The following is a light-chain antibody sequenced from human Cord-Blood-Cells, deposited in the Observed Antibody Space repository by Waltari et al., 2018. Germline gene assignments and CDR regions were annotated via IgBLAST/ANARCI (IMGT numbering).Light chain of an antibody. CDR3: QKYNSAPRT. J-gene: IGKJ1*01. CDR2: AAS. V-gene: IGKV1-27*01. Sequence: DTQMTQSPSSPSASVGDRVTITCRASQGITNYLAWYQQKPVKVPKLLIYAASTLPSGVPSRFSGSGSGTDFTLTISSLQPEDVATYYCQKYNSAPRTFGQGTKVEIK. CDR1: QGITNY.